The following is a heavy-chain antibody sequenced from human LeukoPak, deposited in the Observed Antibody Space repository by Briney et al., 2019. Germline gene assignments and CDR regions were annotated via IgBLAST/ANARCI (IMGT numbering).Heavy chain of an antibody. D-gene: IGHD4-17*01. CDR1: GGSMSSSSYY. CDR3: ARLPTVTFFDY. V-gene: IGHV4-39*01. CDR2: IYYSGST. Sequence: SETLSLTCTVSGGSMSSSSYYWRWIRQPPGKGLEWIGSIYYSGSTYYNPSLKSRVTISVDTSKNQFSLKLSSVTAADTAVYYCARLPTVTFFDYWGQGTLVTVSS. J-gene: IGHJ4*02.